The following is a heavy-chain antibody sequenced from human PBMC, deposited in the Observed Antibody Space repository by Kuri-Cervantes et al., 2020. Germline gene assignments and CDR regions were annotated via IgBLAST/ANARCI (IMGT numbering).Heavy chain of an antibody. D-gene: IGHD6-19*01. CDR1: GFTFDDYA. Sequence: GGSLRLSCAASGFTFDDYAMHWVRQAPGKGLEWVSGISWNSGNLGYADSVKGRFTISRDNAKNALFLQMNSLTREDTAFYYCAKAPLSWLALHYIDSWGQGTLVTVSS. CDR3: AKAPLSWLALHYIDS. CDR2: ISWNSGNL. J-gene: IGHJ4*02. V-gene: IGHV3-9*01.